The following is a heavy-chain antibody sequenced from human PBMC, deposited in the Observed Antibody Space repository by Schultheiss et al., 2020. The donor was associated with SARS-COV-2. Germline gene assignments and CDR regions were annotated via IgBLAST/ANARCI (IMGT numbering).Heavy chain of an antibody. D-gene: IGHD5-12*01. CDR2: IYYSGST. Sequence: SETLSLTCTVSGGSISSGDYYWSWIRQPPGKGLEWIGYIYYSGSTNYNPSLKSRVTISVDTSKNQFSLTVRSVTAADTAVYYCARVATPGWWFDPWGQGTLVTVSS. J-gene: IGHJ5*02. CDR1: GGSISSGDYY. CDR3: ARVATPGWWFDP. V-gene: IGHV4-61*08.